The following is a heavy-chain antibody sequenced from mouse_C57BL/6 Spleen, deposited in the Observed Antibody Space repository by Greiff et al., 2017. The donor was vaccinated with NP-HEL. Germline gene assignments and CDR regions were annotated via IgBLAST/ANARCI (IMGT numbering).Heavy chain of an antibody. CDR3: ASGLPYGSSPYAMDY. CDR1: GYTFTSYW. V-gene: IGHV1-55*01. Sequence: VKLQQPGAELVKPGASVKMSCKASGYTFTSYWITWVQQRPGQGLEWIGDIYPGSGSTNYNEKFKSKATLTVDTSSSTADMQLSSLTSEDSAVYYCASGLPYGSSPYAMDYWGQGTSVTVSS. CDR2: IYPGSGST. J-gene: IGHJ4*01. D-gene: IGHD1-1*01.